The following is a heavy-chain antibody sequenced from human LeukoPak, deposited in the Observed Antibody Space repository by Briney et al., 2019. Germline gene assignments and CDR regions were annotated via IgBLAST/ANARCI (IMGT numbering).Heavy chain of an antibody. V-gene: IGHV4-59*01. CDR1: DGSISSYY. J-gene: IGHJ3*02. D-gene: IGHD6-19*01. CDR3: ARAPSGWDAFDI. Sequence: PSETLSLTCTVSDGSISSYYWSWIRQPPGRGLDCMGYIYYSGSTNYNPSLKSRVTMSVDTSKTQFSLKLRSVTVADTAVYYCARAPSGWDAFDIWGQGTMVTVSS. CDR2: IYYSGST.